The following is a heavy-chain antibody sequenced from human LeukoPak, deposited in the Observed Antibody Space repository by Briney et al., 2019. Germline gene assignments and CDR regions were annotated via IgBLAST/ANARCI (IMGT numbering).Heavy chain of an antibody. Sequence: GGSLRLSCAASGFTYSTHAMTWVRQAPGKGLEWVSGITGSGDSTYYADSVKGRFTISRGNSESTLFLQMNSLRAEDTAVYHCARGKGRGYNHTHLDYWGQGTLVTVSS. J-gene: IGHJ4*02. V-gene: IGHV3-23*01. CDR2: ITGSGDST. D-gene: IGHD5-18*01. CDR1: GFTYSTHA. CDR3: ARGKGRGYNHTHLDY.